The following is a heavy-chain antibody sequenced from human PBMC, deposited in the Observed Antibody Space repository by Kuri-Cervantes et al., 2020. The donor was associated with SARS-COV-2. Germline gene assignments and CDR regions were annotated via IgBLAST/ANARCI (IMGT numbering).Heavy chain of an antibody. Sequence: SETLSLTCTVSGGSISSYYWSWIRQPPGKGLEWIGYICYSGSTNYNPSLKSRVTISVDTSKNQFSLKLSSVTAADTAVYYCARVPYGDYGYWYFDLWGRGTLVTVSS. D-gene: IGHD4-17*01. V-gene: IGHV4-59*01. J-gene: IGHJ2*01. CDR1: GGSISSYY. CDR3: ARVPYGDYGYWYFDL. CDR2: ICYSGST.